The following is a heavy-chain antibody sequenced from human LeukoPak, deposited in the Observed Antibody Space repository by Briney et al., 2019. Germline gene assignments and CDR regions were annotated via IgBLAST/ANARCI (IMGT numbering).Heavy chain of an antibody. CDR2: ISYDGSNK. J-gene: IGHJ4*02. V-gene: IGHV3-30*18. D-gene: IGHD6-19*01. CDR1: GFTFSSYG. Sequence: GRSLRLSCAASGFTFSSYGMHWVRQAPGKGLEWVAVISYDGSNKYYADSVKGRFTISRDNSKNTLYLQMNSLRAEDTAVYYCAKEPPGGWYYFDYWGQGTLVTVSS. CDR3: AKEPPGGWYYFDY.